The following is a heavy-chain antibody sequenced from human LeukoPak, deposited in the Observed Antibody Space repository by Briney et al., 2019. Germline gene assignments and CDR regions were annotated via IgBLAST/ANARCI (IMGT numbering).Heavy chain of an antibody. D-gene: IGHD3-3*01. J-gene: IGHJ5*02. Sequence: SETLSLTCTVSGGSISSYYWSWIRQPPGKGLEWIGYIYYSGSTNYNPSLKSRVTISVDTSKNQFSLKLSSVTAADTAVYYCARVLRYDFWSGYDWFEPWGQGTLVTVSS. CDR2: IYYSGST. CDR3: ARVLRYDFWSGYDWFEP. V-gene: IGHV4-59*01. CDR1: GGSISSYY.